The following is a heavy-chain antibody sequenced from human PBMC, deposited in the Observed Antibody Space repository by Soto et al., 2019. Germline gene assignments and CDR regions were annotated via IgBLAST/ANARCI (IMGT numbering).Heavy chain of an antibody. D-gene: IGHD2-21*02. CDR2: IVPIFGTT. Sequence: GASVNVSCKASGDTFNNYAISWMRQTPGRGLEWLGEIVPIFGTTNYPQEFQGRVTITADTSTSTAYMELSRLTSEDTAIYYCAREVVTVTTLGWFDSWGQGTLVTVSS. CDR1: GDTFNNYA. J-gene: IGHJ5*01. CDR3: AREVVTVTTLGWFDS. V-gene: IGHV1-69*06.